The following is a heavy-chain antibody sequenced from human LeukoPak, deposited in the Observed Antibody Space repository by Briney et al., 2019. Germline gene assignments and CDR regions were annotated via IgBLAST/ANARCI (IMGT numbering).Heavy chain of an antibody. CDR1: GFTFSSYS. J-gene: IGHJ4*02. V-gene: IGHV3-48*01. D-gene: IGHD1-26*01. Sequence: PGASLRLSCTASGFTFSSYSMNWVRQAPGKGLEWVSYISSSSSTIYYASSVKGRFTISRDNAKNSLYLQMNSLRAEDTAVFYCARLSGSYGYWGQGTLVTVSS. CDR2: ISSSSSTI. CDR3: ARLSGSYGY.